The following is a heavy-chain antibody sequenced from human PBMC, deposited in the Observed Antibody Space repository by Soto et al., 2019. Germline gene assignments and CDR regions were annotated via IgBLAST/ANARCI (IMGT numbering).Heavy chain of an antibody. CDR2: IHIPGGRA. J-gene: IGHJ4*02. V-gene: IGHV3-23*01. CDR3: GGHWYNY. Sequence: GGSLRLSCAASGFTFTTSAISWVRQAPGKGLEWISLIHIPGGRATHADSVRGRFTVSIDNSENTVFLQMNSLRAEDTAIYYCGGHWYNYWGQGTLVTVSS. D-gene: IGHD1-20*01. CDR1: GFTFTTSA.